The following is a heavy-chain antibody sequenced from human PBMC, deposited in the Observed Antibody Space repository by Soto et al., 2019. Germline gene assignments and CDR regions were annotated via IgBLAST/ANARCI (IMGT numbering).Heavy chain of an antibody. CDR3: AGGGSIVVATRRLMDV. J-gene: IGHJ6*03. D-gene: IGHD3-22*01. Sequence: QVQLQESGPTLVKPSETLSLTCTVSGGSIRSYCWTWIRQPPGEGLEWIGCICNSGTTNYNPSLKSRVXIXXXXXXXXXXXXXXXXXXADTAFYYCAGGGSIVVATRRLMDVWCKGTTVTVSS. CDR2: ICNSGTT. CDR1: GGSIRSYC. V-gene: IGHV4-4*08.